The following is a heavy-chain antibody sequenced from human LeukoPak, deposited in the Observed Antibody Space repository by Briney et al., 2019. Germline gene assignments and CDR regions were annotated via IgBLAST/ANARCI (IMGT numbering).Heavy chain of an antibody. J-gene: IGHJ4*02. CDR1: GYTFIGYY. V-gene: IGHV1-2*02. Sequence: GASVKVSCKTSGYTFIGYYIYWVRQAPGQGLEWMGWINPNSGGTNYAQKFQGRVTMTRDTSITTAYMDLSRLRSDNTALYFCARGRVTVVSSHYFDSWGQGTLVTVSS. D-gene: IGHD4-23*01. CDR2: INPNSGGT. CDR3: ARGRVTVVSSHYFDS.